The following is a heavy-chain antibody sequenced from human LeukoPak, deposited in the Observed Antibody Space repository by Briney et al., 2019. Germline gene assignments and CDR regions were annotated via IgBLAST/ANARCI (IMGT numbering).Heavy chain of an antibody. V-gene: IGHV1-69*01. D-gene: IGHD6-13*01. J-gene: IGHJ6*03. CDR1: GGTFSSYA. CDR3: ARDRDSSSLTYYYYMDV. Sequence: GASVKVSCKASGGTFSSYAISWVRQAPGQGLEWMGGIIPIFGTANYAQKFQGRVTITADESTSTAYMELSSLRSEDTAVYYCARDRDSSSLTYYYYMDVWGKGTTVTVSS. CDR2: IIPIFGTA.